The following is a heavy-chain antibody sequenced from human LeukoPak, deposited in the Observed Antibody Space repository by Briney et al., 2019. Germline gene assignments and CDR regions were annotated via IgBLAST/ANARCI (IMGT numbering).Heavy chain of an antibody. CDR1: GFPFSSVG. J-gene: IGHJ4*02. CDR2: ISSDPSHT. Sequence: GGSLRLSCVASGFPFSSVGMNWVRQAPGKGLEWVSYISSDPSHTYYADSVRGRFTISRDNAKHSLYLQMDNLRTEDTAMYYCARDPDYYDSRVVDFWGQGTRVTVSP. CDR3: ARDPDYYDSRVVDF. D-gene: IGHD3-22*01. V-gene: IGHV3-21*01.